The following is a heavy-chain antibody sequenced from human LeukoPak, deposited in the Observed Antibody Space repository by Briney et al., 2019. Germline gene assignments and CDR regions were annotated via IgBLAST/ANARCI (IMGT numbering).Heavy chain of an antibody. CDR2: IYYSGST. CDR1: GGSISSYY. CDR3: ARVYYYDSSGYYYRASSTSLNAFDI. D-gene: IGHD3-22*01. Sequence: SETLSHTCTVSGGSISSYYWSWVRQPPGKGLEWIGYIYYSGSTNYNPSLKSRVTISVDTSKNQFSLKLSSVTAADTAVYYCARVYYYDSSGYYYRASSTSLNAFDIWGQGTMVTVSS. J-gene: IGHJ3*02. V-gene: IGHV4-59*01.